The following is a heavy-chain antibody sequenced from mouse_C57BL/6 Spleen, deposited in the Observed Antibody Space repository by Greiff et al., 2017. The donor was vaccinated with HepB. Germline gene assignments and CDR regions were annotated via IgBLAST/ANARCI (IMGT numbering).Heavy chain of an antibody. J-gene: IGHJ2*01. CDR2: IDPSDSYT. CDR1: GYTFTSYW. V-gene: IGHV1-59*01. D-gene: IGHD1-1*01. CDR3: ARLLRTDY. Sequence: QVQLQQPGAELVRPGTSVKLSCKASGYTFTSYWMHWVKQRPGQGLEWIGVIDPSDSYTNYNQKFKGKATLTVDTSSSTAYMQLSSLTSEDSAVYYCARLLRTDYWGQGTTLTVSS.